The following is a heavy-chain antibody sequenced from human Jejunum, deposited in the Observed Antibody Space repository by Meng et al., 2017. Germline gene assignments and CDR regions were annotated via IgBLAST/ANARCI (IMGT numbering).Heavy chain of an antibody. CDR3: ARKARYSGHETFDS. D-gene: IGHD5-12*01. V-gene: IGHV3-11*01. CDR1: GFAFSDYV. J-gene: IGHJ4*02. Sequence: QVQLVESGGTLVKPGGSLRLSCAASGFAFSDYVMNWIRQAPGKRPEWVSDIGNSGSNIHYADSVKGRFTISRDNAKNSLYLQMNSLRAEDTAVYYCARKARYSGHETFDSWGQGTLVTVSS. CDR2: IGNSGSNI.